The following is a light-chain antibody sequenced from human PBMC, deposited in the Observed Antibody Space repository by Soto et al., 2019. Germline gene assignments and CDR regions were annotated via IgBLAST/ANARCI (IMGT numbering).Light chain of an antibody. CDR3: TSYTSNIPFV. CDR1: SSDVGGYNY. V-gene: IGLV2-14*01. Sequence: QSALTQPASVSGSPGQSITISCTGTSSDVGGYNYVSWYQQHPGKAPKLMIYEVSNRPSGVSSRFSGSKSGNTASLTISGLQAEDEADYYCTSYTSNIPFVFGTGTKVTVL. CDR2: EVS. J-gene: IGLJ1*01.